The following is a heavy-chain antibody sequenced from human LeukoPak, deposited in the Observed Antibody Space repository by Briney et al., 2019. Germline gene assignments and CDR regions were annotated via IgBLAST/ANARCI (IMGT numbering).Heavy chain of an antibody. Sequence: GGSLRLSCAVSGFSVSNNYMSWVRQAPGKGLEWVAVISYGGSNKYYADSVKGRFTISRDNSKNTLYLQMNSLRAEDTAVYYCAKDSGSSWGDYWGQGTLVTVSS. CDR3: AKDSGSSWGDY. J-gene: IGHJ4*02. CDR2: ISYGGSNK. D-gene: IGHD6-13*01. V-gene: IGHV3-30*18. CDR1: GFSVSNNY.